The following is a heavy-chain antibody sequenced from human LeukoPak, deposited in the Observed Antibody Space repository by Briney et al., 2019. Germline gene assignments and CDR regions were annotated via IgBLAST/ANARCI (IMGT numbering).Heavy chain of an antibody. Sequence: KGLEWVSGISWNSGSIGYGDSVKGRFTISRDNAKNSLYLQMNSLRAEDTALYYCAKDLSYDTNYFDYWGQGTLVTVSS. D-gene: IGHD3-10*01. CDR2: ISWNSGSI. J-gene: IGHJ4*02. CDR3: AKDLSYDTNYFDY. V-gene: IGHV3-9*01.